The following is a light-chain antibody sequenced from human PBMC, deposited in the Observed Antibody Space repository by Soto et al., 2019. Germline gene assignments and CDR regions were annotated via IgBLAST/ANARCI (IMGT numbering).Light chain of an antibody. CDR1: SSNIGSNT. CDR2: SNV. Sequence: QSVLTQAPSVSGTPGQRVTISCSGSSSNIGSNTVSWYQQVPGTAPKVLIYSNVQRPSGVPDRFSGSKSGTSASLAIGGLQSEDEADYYCAAWDGSLNGWVFGGGTKL. V-gene: IGLV1-44*01. CDR3: AAWDGSLNGWV. J-gene: IGLJ3*02.